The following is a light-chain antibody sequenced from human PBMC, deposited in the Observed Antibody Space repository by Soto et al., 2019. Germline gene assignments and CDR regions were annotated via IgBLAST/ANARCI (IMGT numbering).Light chain of an antibody. CDR3: QQYGTSPWT. Sequence: EILLTETRCTLSLSPEERGTRCCRSSQSVSNNYLAWYQQKPGQAPRLLIYDASNRATGIPARFSGSGSGTDFTLTISRLEPEDFAVYHCQQYGTSPWTFGQGTKVDIK. V-gene: IGKV3-20*01. CDR1: QSVSNNY. CDR2: DAS. J-gene: IGKJ1*01.